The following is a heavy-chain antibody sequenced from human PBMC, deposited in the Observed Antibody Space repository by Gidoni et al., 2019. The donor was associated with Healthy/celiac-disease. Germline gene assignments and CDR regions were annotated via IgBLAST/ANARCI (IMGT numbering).Heavy chain of an antibody. J-gene: IGHJ3*02. CDR3: ARDFPPPYGDYRAWDAFDI. CDR2: IKQDGSEK. Sequence: EVQLVESGGGLVQPGGSLRLACAASGFTFSSYWMSWVRQAPGKGLEWVANIKQDGSEKYYVDSVKGRFTISRDNAKNSLYLQMNSLRAEDTAVYYCARDFPPPYGDYRAWDAFDIWGQGTMVTVSS. D-gene: IGHD4-17*01. V-gene: IGHV3-7*01. CDR1: GFTFSSYW.